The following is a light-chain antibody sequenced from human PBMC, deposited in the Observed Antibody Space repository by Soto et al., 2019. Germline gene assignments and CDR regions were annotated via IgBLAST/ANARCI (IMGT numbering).Light chain of an antibody. CDR1: QSVTSS. J-gene: IGKJ4*01. CDR3: QQRTTWPT. CDR2: DVS. Sequence: EIVLTQSPATLSLSPGDRATLSCRASQSVTSSLAWFQQKPGQAPRLLIYDVSRRATAIPARFSGSGSGTDFTLPISILEPEDFAVYYCQQRTTWPTFGGGTNVEIK. V-gene: IGKV3-11*01.